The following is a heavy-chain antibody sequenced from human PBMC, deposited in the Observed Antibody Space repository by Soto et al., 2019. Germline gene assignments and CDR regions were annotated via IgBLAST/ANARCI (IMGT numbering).Heavy chain of an antibody. CDR3: ARDRYYYDSSGSQGY. D-gene: IGHD3-22*01. CDR2: IWYDGSNK. CDR1: GFTFSSYC. J-gene: IGHJ4*02. Sequence: GGSLILSCAASGFTFSSYCMHWVRQAPGRGLEWVAVIWYDGSNKNYADSVKGRFTISRDNSKNTLYLQMNSLRAEDTAVYYCARDRYYYDSSGSQGYWGQGTLVTVSS. V-gene: IGHV3-33*01.